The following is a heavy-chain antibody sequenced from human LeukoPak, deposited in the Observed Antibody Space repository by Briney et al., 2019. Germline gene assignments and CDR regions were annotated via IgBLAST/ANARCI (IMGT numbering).Heavy chain of an antibody. V-gene: IGHV4-31*03. J-gene: IGHJ4*02. CDR3: ARVPYYYGSGSYNY. CDR1: GGSINSGGYY. CDR2: IYYSGST. D-gene: IGHD3-10*01. Sequence: SETLSLTCTVSGGSINSGGYYWSWIRQHPGKGLEWIGYIYYSGSTYYNPSLKSRVTISVDTSKNQFSLKLSSVTAADTAVYYCARVPYYYGSGSYNYWGQGTLVTVSS.